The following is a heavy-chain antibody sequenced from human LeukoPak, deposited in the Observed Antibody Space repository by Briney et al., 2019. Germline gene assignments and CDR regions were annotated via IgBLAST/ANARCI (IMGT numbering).Heavy chain of an antibody. CDR1: GGTFSSYA. CDR2: IIPIFGTA. V-gene: IGHV1-69*13. CDR3: AREVTLGAALDAFDI. D-gene: IGHD2-21*02. Sequence: SVKVSCKASGGTFSSYAISWVRQAPGQGLEWMGGIIPIFGTANYAQKFQGRVTFTADESTSTAYMELSSLRSEDTAVYYCAREVTLGAALDAFDIWGQGTMVTVSS. J-gene: IGHJ3*02.